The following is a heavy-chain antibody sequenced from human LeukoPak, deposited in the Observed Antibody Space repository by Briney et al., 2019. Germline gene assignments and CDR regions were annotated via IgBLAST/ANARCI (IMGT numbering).Heavy chain of an antibody. V-gene: IGHV1-2*02. CDR1: GYTFTGYY. J-gene: IGHJ4*02. CDR3: AREIPRGGYYRTYFDY. D-gene: IGHD3-22*01. Sequence: VASVKVSCKASGYTFTGYYMHWVRQAPGQGLEWMGWINPNSGGTNYAQKFQGRVTMTRDTSISTAYMELSRLRSDDTAVYYCAREIPRGGYYRTYFDYWGQGTLVTVSS. CDR2: INPNSGGT.